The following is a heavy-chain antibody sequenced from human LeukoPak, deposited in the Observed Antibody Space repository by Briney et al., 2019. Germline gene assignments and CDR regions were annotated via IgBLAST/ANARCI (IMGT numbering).Heavy chain of an antibody. CDR2: IYYSGST. D-gene: IGHD1-1*01. CDR3: ARRRPPRYNWNARGRRGIYGWFDP. J-gene: IGHJ5*02. Sequence: SETLSLTCTVSGGSISSSSYYWGWIRQPPGKGLEWIGSIYYSGSTYYNPSLKSRVTISVDTSKNQFSLKLSSVTAADTAVYYCARRRPPRYNWNARGRRGIYGWFDPWGQGTLVTVSS. V-gene: IGHV4-39*07. CDR1: GGSISSSSYY.